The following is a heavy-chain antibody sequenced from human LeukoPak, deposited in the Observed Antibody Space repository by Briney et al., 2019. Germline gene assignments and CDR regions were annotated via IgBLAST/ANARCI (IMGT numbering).Heavy chain of an antibody. J-gene: IGHJ5*02. Sequence: GRSLRLSCAASGFTFSSYAMHWVRQAPGKGLEWVAVISYDGSNKYYADSVKSRFTISRDNSKNTLYLQMNSRRAEDTAVYYCARDRVVAAAGTSEFEFDPWGQGTLVTVSS. V-gene: IGHV3-30-3*01. D-gene: IGHD6-13*01. CDR1: GFTFSSYA. CDR3: ARDRVVAAAGTSEFEFDP. CDR2: ISYDGSNK.